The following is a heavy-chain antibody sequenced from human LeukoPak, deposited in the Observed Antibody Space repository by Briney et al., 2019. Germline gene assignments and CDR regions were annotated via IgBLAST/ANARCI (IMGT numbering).Heavy chain of an antibody. CDR3: AKDRHAPGRYCSSTTCFPFDS. V-gene: IGHV3-23*01. D-gene: IGHD2-2*01. CDR1: GFTFSSYA. Sequence: HPGTSLRLSCAASGFTFSSYAMHWVRQAPGKGLEWVSGISGSGGSTYYADSVKGRFTISRDNSKKTLYMQMNSLRAEDTAVYYCAKDRHAPGRYCSSTTCFPFDSWGQGTLVTVSS. CDR2: ISGSGGST. J-gene: IGHJ5*01.